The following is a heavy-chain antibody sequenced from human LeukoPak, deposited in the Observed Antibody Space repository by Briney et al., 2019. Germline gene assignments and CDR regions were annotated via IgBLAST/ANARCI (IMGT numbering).Heavy chain of an antibody. Sequence: PSETLSLTCTVSGYSISSGYFWGWIRQPPGKGLEWIGSIYHSGTTYYNPSLKSRVAISVDTSKNQFSLKLSSVTAADTAVYYCARVRGYYYDSSGYSKFDYWGQGTLVTVSS. J-gene: IGHJ4*02. V-gene: IGHV4-38-2*02. CDR3: ARVRGYYYDSSGYSKFDY. CDR2: IYHSGTT. D-gene: IGHD3-22*01. CDR1: GYSISSGYF.